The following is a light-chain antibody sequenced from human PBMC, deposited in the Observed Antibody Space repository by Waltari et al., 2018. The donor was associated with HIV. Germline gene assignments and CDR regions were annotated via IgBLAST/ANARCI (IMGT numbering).Light chain of an antibody. V-gene: IGKV3-15*01. CDR1: QNVTTD. CDR3: QQYNKWPSIT. CDR2: AAS. J-gene: IGKJ5*01. Sequence: ILMTQSPATQSVSLGGRTTVSCRASQNVTTDLAWYRQRLGQSPRLVIYAASTRAAGIPARFSGSGSGTEFTLTISNLQSEDFGVYFCQQYNKWPSITFGQGTRLDI.